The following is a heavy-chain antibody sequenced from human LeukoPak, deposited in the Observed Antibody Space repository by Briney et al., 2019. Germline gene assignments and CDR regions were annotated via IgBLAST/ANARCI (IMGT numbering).Heavy chain of an antibody. CDR1: GLTVSSNY. J-gene: IGHJ6*03. Sequence: GGSLRLSCAASGLTVSSNYMSWVRQAPGKGLEWVSVIFSGGDTYYADSVKGRFSISRDSSKNTLYLQMNSLRAEDTAVYYCASQLRFWGDYYMDVWGKRTTVTVSS. V-gene: IGHV3-53*01. CDR2: IFSGGDT. D-gene: IGHD3-3*01. CDR3: ASQLRFWGDYYMDV.